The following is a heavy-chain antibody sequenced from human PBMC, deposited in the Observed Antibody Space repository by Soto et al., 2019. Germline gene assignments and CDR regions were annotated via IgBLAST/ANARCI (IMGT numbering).Heavy chain of an antibody. CDR3: ARGERKVNWRPYFDT. CDR1: GGSISGYY. J-gene: IGHJ5*02. D-gene: IGHD1-26*01. CDR2: IYSTGSS. V-gene: IGHV4-59*01. Sequence: SETLSLTCTVSGGSISGYYWSWIRLSPGKGLEWIGYIYSTGSSNQNPSLRDRVAVSADASKNQFYLTLSSMTAADTAVYYCARGERKVNWRPYFDTWGQGIQVTVSS.